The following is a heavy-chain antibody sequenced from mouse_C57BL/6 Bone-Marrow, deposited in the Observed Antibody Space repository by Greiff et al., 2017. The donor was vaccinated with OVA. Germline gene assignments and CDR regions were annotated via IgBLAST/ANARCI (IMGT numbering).Heavy chain of an antibody. CDR3: ARRAEGGTWFAY. CDR1: GFSLSTSGMG. V-gene: IGHV8-12*01. CDR2: IYWDDDK. J-gene: IGHJ3*01. Sequence: QVTLKESGPGILQSSQTLSLTCSFSGFSLSTSGMGVSWIRQPSGKGLEWLAHIYWDDDKRSNPSLKSRLTISKDTSRNQVFLKITSVDTADTATYYCARRAEGGTWFAYWGQGTLVTVSA.